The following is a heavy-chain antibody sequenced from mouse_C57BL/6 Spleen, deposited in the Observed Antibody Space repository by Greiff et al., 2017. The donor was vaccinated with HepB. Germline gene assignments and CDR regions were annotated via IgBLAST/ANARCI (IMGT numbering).Heavy chain of an antibody. D-gene: IGHD2-3*01. J-gene: IGHJ4*01. Sequence: EVQLVESGGGLVKPGGSLKLSCAASGFTFSSYAMSWVRQTPEKRLEWVATISDGGSYTYYPDNVKGRFTISRDNAKNNLYLQMSHLKSEETAMYYCARDRNDGYYVDYAMDYWGQGTSVTVSS. CDR2: ISDGGSYT. CDR1: GFTFSSYA. CDR3: ARDRNDGYYVDYAMDY. V-gene: IGHV5-4*01.